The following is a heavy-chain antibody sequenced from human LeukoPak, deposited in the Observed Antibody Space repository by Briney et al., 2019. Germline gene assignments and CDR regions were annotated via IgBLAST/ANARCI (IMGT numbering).Heavy chain of an antibody. CDR3: TRHVGYYGSGKEPWFDP. CDR1: GFTFSGSA. Sequence: GGSLRLSCAASGFTFSGSAMHWVRQASGKGLEWVGRIRSKANSYATAYAASVKGRFTISRDDSKNTAYLQMNSLKTEDTAVYYCTRHVGYYGSGKEPWFDPWGQGTLVTVSS. J-gene: IGHJ5*02. D-gene: IGHD3-10*01. CDR2: IRSKANSYAT. V-gene: IGHV3-73*01.